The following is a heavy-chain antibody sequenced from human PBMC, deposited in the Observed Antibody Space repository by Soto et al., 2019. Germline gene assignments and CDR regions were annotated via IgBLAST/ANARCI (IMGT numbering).Heavy chain of an antibody. V-gene: IGHV3-30-3*01. D-gene: IGHD6-19*01. Sequence: QVQLVESGGGVVQPGRSLRLSCAASGFTFSSYAMHWVRQAPGKGLEWVAVISYDGSNKYYADSVKGRFTISRDNSKNTLYLQMNSLRAEDTAVYYCARESVEAVEGIMDVWGQGTTVTVSS. CDR3: ARESVEAVEGIMDV. CDR2: ISYDGSNK. J-gene: IGHJ6*02. CDR1: GFTFSSYA.